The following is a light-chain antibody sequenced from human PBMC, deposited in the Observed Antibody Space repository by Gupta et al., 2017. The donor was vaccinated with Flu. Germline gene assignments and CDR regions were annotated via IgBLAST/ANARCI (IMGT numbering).Light chain of an antibody. V-gene: IGKV1-33*01. Sequence: PSSLSASVGDTVTITCQATQDISDTLNWYQQKPGRAPNLLIYAVSNLEPGVPSRFSGSGSRTDFTFTITTVQPEDIATYYCQQDYDLFHTFGQGTKLEI. J-gene: IGKJ2*01. CDR1: QDISDT. CDR3: QQDYDLFHT. CDR2: AVS.